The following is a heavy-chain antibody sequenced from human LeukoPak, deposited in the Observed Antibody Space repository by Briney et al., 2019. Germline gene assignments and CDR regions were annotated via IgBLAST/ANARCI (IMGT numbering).Heavy chain of an antibody. CDR1: GFTVKSIY. CDR3: ARDTSGYYDY. Sequence: GGSLRLSCKVSGFTVKSIYMSWVRQAPGKGLEWVSVIYSGGSTYYADSVKGRFTVSRDNSKNTLNLQMNSLRAEDTAVYYCARDTSGYYDYWGQGALVTVSS. CDR2: IYSGGST. V-gene: IGHV3-66*01. D-gene: IGHD3-22*01. J-gene: IGHJ4*02.